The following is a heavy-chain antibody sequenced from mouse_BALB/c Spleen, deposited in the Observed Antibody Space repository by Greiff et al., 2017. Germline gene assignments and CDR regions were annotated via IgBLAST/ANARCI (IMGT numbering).Heavy chain of an antibody. Sequence: EVHLVESGGGLVQPGGSLRLSCATSGFTFTDYYMSWVRQPPGKALEWLGFIRNKANGYTTEYSASVKGRFTISRDNSQSILYLQMNTLRAEDSATYYCAREGGSTPYFDYWGQGTTLTVSS. CDR1: GFTFTDYY. D-gene: IGHD1-1*01. CDR3: AREGGSTPYFDY. V-gene: IGHV7-3*02. CDR2: IRNKANGYTT. J-gene: IGHJ2*01.